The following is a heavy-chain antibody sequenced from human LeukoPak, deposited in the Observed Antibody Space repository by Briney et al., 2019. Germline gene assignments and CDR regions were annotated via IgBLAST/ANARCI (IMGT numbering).Heavy chain of an antibody. CDR1: GFTFSSYS. CDR2: ITTSSTYT. V-gene: IGHV3-21*01. J-gene: IGHJ4*02. Sequence: PGGSLRLSCAASGFTFSSYSMSWVRQAPGEGLEWVSSITTSSTYTSYADSVKGRFTISRDNANNSLYLQMNSLRAEDTAVYYCARGKYSSGWFDYWGQGTLVTVSS. D-gene: IGHD6-19*01. CDR3: ARGKYSSGWFDY.